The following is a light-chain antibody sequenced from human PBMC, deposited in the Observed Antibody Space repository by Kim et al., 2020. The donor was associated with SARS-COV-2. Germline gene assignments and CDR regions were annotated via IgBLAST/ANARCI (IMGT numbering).Light chain of an antibody. J-gene: IGLJ3*02. V-gene: IGLV2-14*03. CDR2: DVS. CDR3: SSYTSSSTRV. CDR1: SSDVGGYNY. Sequence: GQSFTISCTVTSSDVGGYNYVSWYQQHPGKAPKLMSYDVSKRPSGVSNRFSGSKSGNTASLTISGLQAEDEADYYCSSYTSSSTRVFGGGTQLTVL.